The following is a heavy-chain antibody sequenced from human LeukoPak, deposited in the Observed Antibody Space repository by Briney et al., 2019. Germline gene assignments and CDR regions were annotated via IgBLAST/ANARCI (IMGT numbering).Heavy chain of an antibody. CDR1: GFNFSSYD. J-gene: IGHJ5*02. D-gene: IGHD2-21*02. CDR3: AKGDTS. Sequence: GGSLRLSCAASGFNFSSYDMHWVRQAPGKGLEWVAFIRYDGSDKYYADSVKGRFTISRDNSKNTLYLQMNSLRTEDTAVYYCAKGDTSWGQGTLVTVSS. V-gene: IGHV3-30*02. CDR2: IRYDGSDK.